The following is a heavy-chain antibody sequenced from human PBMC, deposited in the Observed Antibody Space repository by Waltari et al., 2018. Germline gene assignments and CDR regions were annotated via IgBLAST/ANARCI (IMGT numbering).Heavy chain of an antibody. CDR1: GFTVSSHY. Sequence: EVQLVESGGGLVQPGGSLRLSCAASGFTVSSHYMSWVRQAPGKGLEWVSVIYSGGSTYYADSVKGRFTISRDNSKNTLYLQMNSLRAEDTAVYYCARDPIAVAGAGYWGQGTLVTVSS. J-gene: IGHJ4*02. D-gene: IGHD6-19*01. CDR2: IYSGGST. CDR3: ARDPIAVAGAGY. V-gene: IGHV3-66*02.